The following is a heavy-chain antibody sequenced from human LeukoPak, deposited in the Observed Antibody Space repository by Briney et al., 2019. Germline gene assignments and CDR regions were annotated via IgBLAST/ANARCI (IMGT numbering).Heavy chain of an antibody. CDR3: ARRGGTMEHFDY. D-gene: IGHD3-10*01. V-gene: IGHV4-59*01. CDR1: GGSISSYY. CDR2: IYYSGST. J-gene: IGHJ4*02. Sequence: SETLSLTCTVSGGSISSYYWSWIRQPPGKGLEWIGYIYYSGSTNYNPSLKSRVTISVDTSNNQFSLKLSSVTAADTAVYYCARRGGTMEHFDYWGQGTLVTVSS.